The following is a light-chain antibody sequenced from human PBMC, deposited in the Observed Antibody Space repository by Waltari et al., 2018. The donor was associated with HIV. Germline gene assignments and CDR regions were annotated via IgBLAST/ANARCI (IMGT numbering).Light chain of an antibody. J-gene: IGLJ1*01. CDR2: GNS. V-gene: IGLV1-40*01. Sequence: QSVLTQPPSLSGAPGQRVTISCTGSSPHIGPGYHVHWYQQLPGTAPKLLIYGNSNRPSGVPDRFSGSKSGTSASLAITGLQAEDEADYYCQSHDSSLSGYVFGTGTKVTVL. CDR3: QSHDSSLSGYV. CDR1: SPHIGPGYH.